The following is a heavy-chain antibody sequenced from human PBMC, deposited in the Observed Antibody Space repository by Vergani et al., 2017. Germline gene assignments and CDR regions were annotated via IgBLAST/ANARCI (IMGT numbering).Heavy chain of an antibody. CDR3: ARDQAAPAGAYYGMDV. V-gene: IGHV3-48*01. CDR1: GFTFSIYS. Sequence: EVQLVESGGGLVQPGGSLRLSCAASGFTFSIYSMNWVRQAPGKGLEWVSYISSSSSTIYYADSVKGRFTISRDNAKNSLYLQMNSLRAEDTAVYYCARDQAAPAGAYYGMDVWGQGTTVTVSS. J-gene: IGHJ6*02. CDR2: ISSSSSTI. D-gene: IGHD2-15*01.